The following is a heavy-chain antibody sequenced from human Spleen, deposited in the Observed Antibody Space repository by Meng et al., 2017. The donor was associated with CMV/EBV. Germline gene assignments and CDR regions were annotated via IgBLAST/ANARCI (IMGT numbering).Heavy chain of an antibody. Sequence: GESLKISCAASGFTFSDFYMSWVRQAPGKGLEWISYISDSGKTIYYADSVKGRFTISRDNAQSSLYLQMHSLRAEDTAVYYCARDRGYCSSPSCYTYLYYFDSWGQGTLVTVSS. CDR1: GFTFSDFY. CDR2: ISDSGKTI. D-gene: IGHD2-2*02. V-gene: IGHV3-11*01. J-gene: IGHJ4*02. CDR3: ARDRGYCSSPSCYTYLYYFDS.